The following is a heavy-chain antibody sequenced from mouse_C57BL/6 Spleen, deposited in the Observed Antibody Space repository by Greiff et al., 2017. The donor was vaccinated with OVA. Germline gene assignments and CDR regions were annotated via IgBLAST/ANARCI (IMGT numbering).Heavy chain of an antibody. CDR2: IYPGGGYT. Sequence: LQESGAELVRPGTSVKMSCKASGYTFTNYWIGWAKQRPGHGLEWIGDIYPGGGYTNYNEKFKGKATLTADKSSSTAYMQFSSLTSEDSAIYYCARREDGGYFDYWGQGTTLTVSS. CDR1: GYTFTNYW. V-gene: IGHV1-63*01. CDR3: ARREDGGYFDY. J-gene: IGHJ2*01.